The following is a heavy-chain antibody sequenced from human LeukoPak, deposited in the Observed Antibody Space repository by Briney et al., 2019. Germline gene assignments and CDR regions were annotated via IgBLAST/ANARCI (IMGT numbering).Heavy chain of an antibody. CDR2: VDPSSGGT. CDR1: GYTFTVNY. Sequence: ASVTVSCKASGYTFTVNYIHWVRQAPGQGLEWMGWVDPSSGGTKYAQEFQGRVTMTRDTSINTAYMELSGLRSDDTAVYYCARARSSDYWGQGTLVTVSS. CDR3: ARARSSDY. D-gene: IGHD6-13*01. J-gene: IGHJ4*02. V-gene: IGHV1-2*02.